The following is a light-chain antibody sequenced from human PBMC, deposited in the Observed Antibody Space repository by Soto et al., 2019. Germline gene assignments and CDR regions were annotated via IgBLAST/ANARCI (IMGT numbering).Light chain of an antibody. CDR1: QSVSSSY. CDR2: GAS. V-gene: IGKV3-20*01. J-gene: IGKJ2*01. CDR3: QQYGSSGYT. Sequence: EIVLTQSPGNLSLSPGERATLSCRASQSVSSSYLAWYQQKPGQAPRLLIYGASSRASGITDRFSGSGSGTDFTLTISILELEDFAVYYCQQYGSSGYTFGQGTKLEIK.